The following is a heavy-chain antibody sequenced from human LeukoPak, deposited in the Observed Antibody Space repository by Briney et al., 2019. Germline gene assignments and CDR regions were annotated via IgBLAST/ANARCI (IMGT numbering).Heavy chain of an antibody. V-gene: IGHV4-59*01. J-gene: IGHJ3*02. CDR1: GGSISNYY. D-gene: IGHD1-26*01. CDR3: TRLWELTGFDI. CDR2: IYYSGST. Sequence: KSSETLSLTCTVSGGSISNYYWNWIRQPPGKGLEWIGYIYYSGSTNYNPSLKSRVTISVDTSKNQFSLKLSSVTAADTAVYYCTRLWELTGFDIWGQGTMVTVSS.